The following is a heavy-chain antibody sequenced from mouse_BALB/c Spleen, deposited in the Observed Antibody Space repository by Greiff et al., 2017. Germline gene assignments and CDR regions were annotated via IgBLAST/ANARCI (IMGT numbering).Heavy chain of an antibody. CDR1: GFTFTSSY. D-gene: IGHD2-2*01. V-gene: IGHV14-3*02. J-gene: IGHJ3*01. Sequence: VQLQQSGAELVKPGASVKLSCTASGFTFTSSYMHWVKQRPGQGLEWIGRIDPANGNTKYDPKFQGKATITADTSSNTAYLQLSSLSSEDTAVYDCARRLEFAYWGQGTPVTVSA. CDR2: IDPANGNT. CDR3: ARRLEFAY.